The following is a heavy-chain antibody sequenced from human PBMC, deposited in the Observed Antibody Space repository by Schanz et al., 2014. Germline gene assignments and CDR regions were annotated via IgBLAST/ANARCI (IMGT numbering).Heavy chain of an antibody. D-gene: IGHD1-1*01. V-gene: IGHV3-33*01. J-gene: IGHJ4*02. CDR3: SRAQGNNSYENGLDS. CDR1: GFAFSVYG. Sequence: QVQMAESGGGVVQPGRSLRLSCAASGFAFSVYGMHWVRQAPGKGPEWVAVIWSDGSTKYYADSVKARFTISRDNSKNSLYLQKHNLRADNTAVYFFSRAQGNNSYENGLDSWGQGTQVTVSS. CDR2: IWSDGSTK.